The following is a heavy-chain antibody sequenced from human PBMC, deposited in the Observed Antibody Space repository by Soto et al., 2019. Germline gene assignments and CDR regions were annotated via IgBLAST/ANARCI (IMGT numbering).Heavy chain of an antibody. CDR2: ISFEGNNK. V-gene: IGHV3-30-3*01. CDR3: ARDILPQWLTSYFFDF. CDR1: GFTFSRYS. J-gene: IGHJ4*02. Sequence: QVQLVESGGGVVQPGRSLRLSCAASGFTFSRYSMNWVRQAPGKGLEWVAVISFEGNNKYYADSVKGRFTISRDDSNNTLYLQMTPLRAEDTAVYYCARDILPQWLTSYFFDFWGQGTLVTVSS. D-gene: IGHD6-19*01.